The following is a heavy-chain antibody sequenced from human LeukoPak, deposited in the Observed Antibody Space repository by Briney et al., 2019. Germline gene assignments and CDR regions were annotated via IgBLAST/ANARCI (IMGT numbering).Heavy chain of an antibody. CDR2: IYYSGST. J-gene: IGHJ6*02. Sequence: SETLSLTCAVYGGSFSSYYWSWIRQPLGKGLEWIGYIYYSGSTNYNPSLKSRVTISVDTSKNQFPLKLSSVTAADTAVYYCARLGSTPGYYYYYGMDVWGQGTTVTVSS. CDR3: ARLGSTPGYYYYYGMDV. CDR1: GGSFSSYY. V-gene: IGHV4-59*08. D-gene: IGHD1-26*01.